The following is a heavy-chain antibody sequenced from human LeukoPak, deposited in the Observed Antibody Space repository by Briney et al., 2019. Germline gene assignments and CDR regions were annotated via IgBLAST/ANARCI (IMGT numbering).Heavy chain of an antibody. V-gene: IGHV4-59*01. CDR1: GGSISSYY. CDR3: AREGLASSNWFDP. J-gene: IGHJ5*02. Sequence: SETLSLTCTVSGGSISSYYWSCIRQPPGKGLEWIGYIYYSGSTNYNPSLKSRVTISVDTSKNQFSLKLSSVTAADTAVYYCAREGLASSNWFDPWGQGTLVTVSS. CDR2: IYYSGST. D-gene: IGHD6-13*01.